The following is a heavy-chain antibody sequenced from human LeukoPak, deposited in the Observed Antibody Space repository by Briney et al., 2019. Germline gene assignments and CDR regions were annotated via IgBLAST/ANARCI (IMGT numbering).Heavy chain of an antibody. D-gene: IGHD2-2*01. CDR1: GFXFSRDW. Sequence: GGSLRLSCVASGFXFSRDWMTWVRQAPGKGQEWVANIKQDGSEKYYVDSVKGRFTISRDNARNSLYLQMNSLRAEDTAVYYCARGQLPGNYWGQGTLVTVSS. CDR3: ARGQLPGNY. V-gene: IGHV3-7*05. CDR2: IKQDGSEK. J-gene: IGHJ4*02.